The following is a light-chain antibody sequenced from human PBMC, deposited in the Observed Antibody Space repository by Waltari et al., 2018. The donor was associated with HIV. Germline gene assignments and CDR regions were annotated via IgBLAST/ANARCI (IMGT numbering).Light chain of an antibody. V-gene: IGLV2-14*01. Sequence: QSALTQPASVSGSPGQSITISCTGTSGDFGSFNYVSWYQHHPGKAPKFMIYEVSKRPSGVSNRFAGSQSGNTASLIISGLQAEDEGDYYCSSYTSSNTVVFGGGTKLTVL. CDR3: SSYTSSNTVV. J-gene: IGLJ3*02. CDR2: EVS. CDR1: SGDFGSFNY.